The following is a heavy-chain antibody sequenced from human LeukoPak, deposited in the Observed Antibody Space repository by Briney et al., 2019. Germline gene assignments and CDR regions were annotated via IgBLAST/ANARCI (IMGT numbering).Heavy chain of an antibody. Sequence: SETLSLTCTVSGDSISSNYYYWGWIRQPPGKGLEWIGSIDHIVTTYYNPSLKSRVLVSVDTSKNQFSLKVTSLTAADTAVYYCARDHSSSGFDYWGQGTLVTVSS. D-gene: IGHD6-6*01. CDR3: ARDHSSSGFDY. CDR1: GDSISSNYYY. J-gene: IGHJ4*02. CDR2: IDHIVTT. V-gene: IGHV4-39*07.